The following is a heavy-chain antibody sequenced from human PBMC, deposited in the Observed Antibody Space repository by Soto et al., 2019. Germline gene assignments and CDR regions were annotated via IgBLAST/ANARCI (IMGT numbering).Heavy chain of an antibody. V-gene: IGHV1-69*01. D-gene: IGHD6-6*01. Sequence: QVQLVQSGAEVKKPGSSVKVSCKASGGTFSSYAISRVRQAPGQGLEWMGGIIPIFGTANYAQKFQGRVTITADESTSTAYMELSSLSSEDTAVYYCARVRDSSSSYYYYGMDVWGQGTTVTVSS. J-gene: IGHJ6*02. CDR3: ARVRDSSSSYYYYGMDV. CDR2: IIPIFGTA. CDR1: GGTFSSYA.